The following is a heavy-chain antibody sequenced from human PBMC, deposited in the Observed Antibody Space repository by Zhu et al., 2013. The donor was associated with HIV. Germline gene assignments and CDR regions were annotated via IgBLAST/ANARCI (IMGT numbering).Heavy chain of an antibody. J-gene: IGHJ4*02. CDR2: VYYSGSA. V-gene: IGHV4-59*01. CDR1: GGSISRYY. D-gene: IGHD3-10*01. Sequence: QVQLLESGPRLVKPSETLSLTCTVSGGSISRYYWSWIRQPPGKGLEWIAYVYYSGSANYNPSLKSRATISLDTPKNQFSLKLSSVTAADTAVYYCARVGREFYFDFWGQGTLVTVSS. CDR3: ARVGREFYFDF.